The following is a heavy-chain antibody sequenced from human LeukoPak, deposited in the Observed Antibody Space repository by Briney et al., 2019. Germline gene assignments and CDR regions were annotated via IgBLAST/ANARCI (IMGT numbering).Heavy chain of an antibody. CDR1: GGSISSGDYY. J-gene: IGHJ3*02. CDR2: IYYSGST. CDR3: ARTYYYDSSGYLGAFDI. V-gene: IGHV4-30-4*01. Sequence: SETLSLTCTVSGGSISSGDYYWRWIRQPPGKGLEWIGYIYYSGSTYYNPSLKSRVTISVDTSKNQFSLKLSSVTAADTAVYYCARTYYYDSSGYLGAFDIWGQGTMVTVSS. D-gene: IGHD3-22*01.